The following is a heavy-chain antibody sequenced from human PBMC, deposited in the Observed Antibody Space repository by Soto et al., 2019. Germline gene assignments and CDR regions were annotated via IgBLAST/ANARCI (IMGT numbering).Heavy chain of an antibody. CDR3: ARDNYLGYYTYFDY. V-gene: IGHV3-11*01. CDR2: ISSSGSTI. J-gene: IGHJ4*02. CDR1: GFTFSDYY. Sequence: GGSLRLSCAASGFTFSDYYMSWIRQAPGKGLKRVSYISSSGSTIYYADSVKGRFTISRDNAKNSLYLQMNSLRAEDTAVYYCARDNYLGYYTYFDYWGQGTLVTVSS. D-gene: IGHD3-3*01.